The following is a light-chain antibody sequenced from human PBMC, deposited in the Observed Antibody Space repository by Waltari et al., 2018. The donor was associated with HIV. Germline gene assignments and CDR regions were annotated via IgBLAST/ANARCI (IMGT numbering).Light chain of an antibody. CDR2: GNN. Sequence: QSVLTQPPSVSGAPGQRVTISCTGSSSNSGAGYDVHWYQQLPGTAPKLLIYGNNNRPSGVSDRFSGSKSDTSASLAITGLQAEDEADYYCQSFDRSLSAWVFGGGTKLTVL. CDR3: QSFDRSLSAWV. V-gene: IGLV1-40*01. J-gene: IGLJ2*01. CDR1: SSNSGAGYD.